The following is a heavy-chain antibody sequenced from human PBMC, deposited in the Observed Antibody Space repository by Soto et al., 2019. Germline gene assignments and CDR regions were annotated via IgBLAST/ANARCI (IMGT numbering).Heavy chain of an antibody. V-gene: IGHV5-51*01. CDR2: IKPGTSDI. Sequence: PGESLKISCKGVGYKFGSACIGWVRQMPGKGLEWMGIIKPGTSDIRYSPSCRGHVTISADEAVSTAYLQWSSLKASDTAMYYCARQLSHICDSWGQGTMVTFSS. CDR1: GYKFGSAC. CDR3: ARQLSHICDS. D-gene: IGHD3-3*02. J-gene: IGHJ4*02.